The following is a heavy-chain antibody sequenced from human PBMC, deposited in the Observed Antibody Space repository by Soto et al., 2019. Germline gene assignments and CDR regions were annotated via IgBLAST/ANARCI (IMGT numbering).Heavy chain of an antibody. D-gene: IGHD6-13*01. CDR1: GFTLSSYW. V-gene: IGHV3-7*01. CDR3: ARGSSLNY. Sequence: EVQLVESGGGLVQPGGSLRLSCVGSGFTLSSYWMSWAREAPGKGLEWLANRKQDGSEQHYVDSVKGRFSISRDNAQNSLFLHMSSLRDEDTAVYYCARGSSLNYWGQGTLVPVSS. J-gene: IGHJ4*02. CDR2: RKQDGSEQ.